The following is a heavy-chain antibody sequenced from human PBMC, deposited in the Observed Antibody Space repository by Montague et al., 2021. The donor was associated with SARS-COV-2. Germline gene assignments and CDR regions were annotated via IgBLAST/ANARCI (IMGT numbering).Heavy chain of an antibody. V-gene: IGHV3-49*04. D-gene: IGHD3-10*01. J-gene: IGHJ4*02. CDR3: TRGAMSMIRGLRSGYYFVF. CDR1: GFTFGAYV. Sequence: SLRLSCAASGFTFGAYVMSWVRQAPGKGLEWVSFIRDKAYGGTPEYAASVKGRSTISRDDSKSISYLQMDILKTEDTAVYYCTRGAMSMIRGLRSGYYFVFWGQGTLVTVSS. CDR2: IRDKAYGGTP.